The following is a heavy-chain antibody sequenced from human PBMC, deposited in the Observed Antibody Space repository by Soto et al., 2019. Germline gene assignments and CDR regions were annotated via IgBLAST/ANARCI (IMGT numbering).Heavy chain of an antibody. CDR2: IKSKTDGGTT. J-gene: IGHJ6*02. Sequence: PGGSLRLSCAASGFTFSNAWMSWVRQAPGKGLEWVGRIKSKTDGGTTDYAAPVKGRFTISRDDSKNTLYLQMNSLKTEDTAVYYCTTDRLLGGYYIYYYYYGMDVWGQGTTVTVSS. D-gene: IGHD3-22*01. CDR1: GFTFSNAW. CDR3: TTDRLLGGYYIYYYYYGMDV. V-gene: IGHV3-15*01.